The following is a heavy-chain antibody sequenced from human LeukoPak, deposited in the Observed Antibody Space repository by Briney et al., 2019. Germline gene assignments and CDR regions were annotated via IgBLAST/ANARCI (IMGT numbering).Heavy chain of an antibody. CDR1: VYTFTCYY. V-gene: IGHV1-2*02. CDR2: RNTLSGAT. Sequence: SVKVSCKASVYTFTCYYIHWVRLAPAQGPEWMGWRNTLSGATNYAQNFQGRVTTTRDMSTSTAYMELSSFRSEETAVYYCAAGWDCSGGSCYYYFDYWGQGTLVTVSS. J-gene: IGHJ4*02. D-gene: IGHD2-15*01. CDR3: AAGWDCSGGSCYYYFDY.